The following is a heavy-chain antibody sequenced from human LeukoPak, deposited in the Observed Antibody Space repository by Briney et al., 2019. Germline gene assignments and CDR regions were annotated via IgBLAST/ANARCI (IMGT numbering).Heavy chain of an antibody. V-gene: IGHV1-2*02. Sequence: ASVKVSCKASGYTFTSYGISWVRQAPGQGLEWMGWINPNSGGTNYAQKFQGRVTMTRDTSISTAYMELSRLRSDDTAVYYCARRFGIAAAEDYWGQGTLVTVSS. D-gene: IGHD6-13*01. CDR1: GYTFTSYG. CDR2: INPNSGGT. J-gene: IGHJ4*02. CDR3: ARRFGIAAAEDY.